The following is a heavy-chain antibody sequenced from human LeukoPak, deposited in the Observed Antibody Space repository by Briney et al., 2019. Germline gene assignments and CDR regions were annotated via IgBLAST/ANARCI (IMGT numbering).Heavy chain of an antibody. Sequence: GGPLRLSCAASGFTFSSYGMHWVRQAPGKGLEWVAVISYDGSNKYYADSVKGRFTIPRDNSKNTLYLQMNSLRAEDTAVYYCARDHLGDHIVVVANYYFDYWGQGTLVTVSS. J-gene: IGHJ4*02. D-gene: IGHD2-15*01. CDR3: ARDHLGDHIVVVANYYFDY. CDR1: GFTFSSYG. V-gene: IGHV3-30*19. CDR2: ISYDGSNK.